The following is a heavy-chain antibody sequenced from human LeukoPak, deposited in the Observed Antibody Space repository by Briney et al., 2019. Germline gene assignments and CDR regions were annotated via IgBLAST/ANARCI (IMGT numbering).Heavy chain of an antibody. CDR2: INHSGST. Sequence: SETLSLTCTVSGGSISSSGYYWGWIRQPPGKGLEWIGEINHSGSTNYNPSLKSRVTISVDTSKNQFSLKLSSVTAADTAVYYCARGKGYSYGYRGYFDYWGQGTLVTVSS. CDR3: ARGKGYSYGYRGYFDY. CDR1: GGSISSSGYY. V-gene: IGHV4-39*07. J-gene: IGHJ4*02. D-gene: IGHD5-18*01.